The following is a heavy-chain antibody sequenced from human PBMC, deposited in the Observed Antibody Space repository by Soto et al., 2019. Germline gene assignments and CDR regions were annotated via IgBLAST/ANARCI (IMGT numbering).Heavy chain of an antibody. CDR1: GGSISGGVHS. D-gene: IGHD2-8*01. V-gene: IGHV4-30-4*01. CDR3: AREIMPLTNDWYFDL. J-gene: IGHJ2*01. Sequence: QVQLQESGPGLVKPSETLSITCTVSGGSISGGVHSWSWIRQPPGKGLEWIGHIFDSGSTNYNPSLKSRLTISVDTSKNQFSLRLSSVTAADTAVYYCAREIMPLTNDWYFDLWGRGTLVTVSS. CDR2: IFDSGST.